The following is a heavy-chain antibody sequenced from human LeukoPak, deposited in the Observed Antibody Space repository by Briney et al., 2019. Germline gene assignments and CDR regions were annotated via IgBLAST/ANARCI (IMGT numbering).Heavy chain of an antibody. Sequence: PSETLSLTCAVSGGSISSTNWWSWVRQSPGKGLEWIGEIYHSGSTNYKPSLRSRVTISVDKSENQFSLNLSSVTAADTAVYYCARDPLKEGAFDIWGQGTMVTVSS. CDR1: GGSISSTNW. CDR2: IYHSGST. CDR3: ARDPLKEGAFDI. J-gene: IGHJ3*02. V-gene: IGHV4-4*02.